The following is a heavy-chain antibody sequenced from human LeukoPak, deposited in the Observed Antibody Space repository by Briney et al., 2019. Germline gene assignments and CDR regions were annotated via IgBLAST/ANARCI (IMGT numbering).Heavy chain of an antibody. CDR1: DDSISDYY. Sequence: SETLSLTCTVSDDSISDYYRGWIRQPPGKGLEWIGYFYNSGRSTYNPSLKSRVTILADTSKNHFSLKLNSVTTADTAVHYCTRGAGWLIDYWGQGILVTVSS. J-gene: IGHJ4*02. CDR3: TRGAGWLIDY. CDR2: FYNSGRS. D-gene: IGHD3-16*01. V-gene: IGHV4-59*01.